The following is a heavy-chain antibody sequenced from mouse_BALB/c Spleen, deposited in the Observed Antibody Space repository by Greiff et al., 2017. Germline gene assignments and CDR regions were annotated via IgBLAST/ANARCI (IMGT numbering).Heavy chain of an antibody. Sequence: VQLQQPGAELVRPGASVKLSCKASGYTFTSYWINWVKQRPGQGLEWIGNIYPSDSYTNYNQKFKDKATLTVDKSSSTAYMQLSSPTSEDSAVYYCTRGGYGDYWGQGTTLTVSS. J-gene: IGHJ2*01. V-gene: IGHV1-69*02. CDR2: IYPSDSYT. CDR3: TRGGYGDY. D-gene: IGHD1-1*02. CDR1: GYTFTSYW.